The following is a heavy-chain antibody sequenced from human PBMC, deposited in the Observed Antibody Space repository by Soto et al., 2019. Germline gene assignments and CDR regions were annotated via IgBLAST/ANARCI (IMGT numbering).Heavy chain of an antibody. CDR1: GFTFSSYA. CDR2: ISGSGGST. CDR3: AKNSGYDPYYYYGMDV. Sequence: GGSLRLSCAASGFTFSSYAMSWVRQAPGKGLEWVSAISGSGGSTYYADSVKGRFTISRDNSKNTLYLQMNSLRAEDTAVYYCAKNSGYDPYYYYGMDVWGQGTTVTVSS. V-gene: IGHV3-23*01. J-gene: IGHJ6*02. D-gene: IGHD5-12*01.